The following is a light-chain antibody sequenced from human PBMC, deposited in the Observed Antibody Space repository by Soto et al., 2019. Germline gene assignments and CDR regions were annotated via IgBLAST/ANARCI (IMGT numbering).Light chain of an antibody. V-gene: IGKV1-5*01. J-gene: IGKJ1*01. CDR1: QSISSW. CDR2: DAS. CDR3: QQYNSYTET. Sequence: DIQMTQSPSTLSASVGDRVTITCRASQSISSWLALYQQKPGKAPKLLIHDASSLESEVPSRFSGSGSGTEFSLSLSSLQTDDFASYYCQQYNSYTETFGQGTKVEIK.